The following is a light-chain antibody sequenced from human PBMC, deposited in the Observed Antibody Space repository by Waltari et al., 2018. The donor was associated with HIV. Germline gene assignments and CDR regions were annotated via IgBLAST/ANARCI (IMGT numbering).Light chain of an antibody. CDR1: QGVGSN. J-gene: IGKJ2*01. V-gene: IGKV3-15*01. CDR2: GAA. Sequence: DIVMPQSPAILSVSPGERVTLPCRASQGVGSNLAWYQQKVGQAPRLLIYGAATRAAEIPVRFSGSGYGTDFTLTIDSLQSEDFATYYCQQYNIRPRGNTFGQGTKLQIK. CDR3: QQYNIRPRGNT.